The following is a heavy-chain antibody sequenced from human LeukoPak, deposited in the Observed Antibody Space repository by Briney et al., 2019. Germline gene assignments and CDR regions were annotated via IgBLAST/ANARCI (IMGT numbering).Heavy chain of an antibody. Sequence: SETLSLTCAVYGGSFSGYYWSWIRQPPGKGLEWIGEINHSGSTNYNPSLKSRVTISVDTSKNQFSLKLSSVTAADTAVYYCASQYSSGWYYFDYWGQGTLVTVSS. CDR3: ASQYSSGWYYFDY. CDR2: INHSGST. V-gene: IGHV4-34*01. CDR1: GGSFSGYY. J-gene: IGHJ4*02. D-gene: IGHD6-19*01.